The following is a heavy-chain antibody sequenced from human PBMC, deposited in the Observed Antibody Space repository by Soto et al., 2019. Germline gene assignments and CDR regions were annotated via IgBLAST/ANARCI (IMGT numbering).Heavy chain of an antibody. Sequence: ASVQVSCKASGYTFTSYAMHWVRPAPGQRLEWMGWINAGNGNTKYSQKFRGRVTITRDTSASTAYMELSSLKSEDTAVYYCARHDTAMVTGYYYYGMDVWGQGTTVTVSS. CDR1: GYTFTSYA. CDR3: ARHDTAMVTGYYYYGMDV. J-gene: IGHJ6*02. D-gene: IGHD5-18*01. CDR2: INAGNGNT. V-gene: IGHV1-3*01.